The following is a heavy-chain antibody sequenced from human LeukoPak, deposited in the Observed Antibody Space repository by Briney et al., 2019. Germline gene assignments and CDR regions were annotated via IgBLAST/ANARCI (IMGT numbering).Heavy chain of an antibody. D-gene: IGHD5-18*01. CDR2: ISWNSGGI. J-gene: IGHJ4*02. CDR3: AKGYSYGYDYFDY. Sequence: GRSLRLSCAASGFTFDDYAMHWVRQAPGKGLEWVSGISWNSGGIGYADSVKGRFTISRDNAKNSVYLQMNSLRAEDTALYYYAKGYSYGYDYFDYWGQGTLVTVSS. CDR1: GFTFDDYA. V-gene: IGHV3-9*01.